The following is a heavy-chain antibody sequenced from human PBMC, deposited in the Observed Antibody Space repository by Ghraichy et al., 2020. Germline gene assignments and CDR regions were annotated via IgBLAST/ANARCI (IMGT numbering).Heavy chain of an antibody. D-gene: IGHD2-2*01. J-gene: IGHJ5*02. CDR2: IYSGGST. CDR3: ARVSKYCSSASCIT. V-gene: IGHV3-53*01. CDR1: GFTVSSNY. Sequence: GGSLRLSCAASGFTVSSNYMSWVRQAPGKGLEWVSVIYSGGSTYYADSVKGRFTISRDNSKNTLYLQMNSLRAEDTAVYYCARVSKYCSSASCITWGQGTLVTVSS.